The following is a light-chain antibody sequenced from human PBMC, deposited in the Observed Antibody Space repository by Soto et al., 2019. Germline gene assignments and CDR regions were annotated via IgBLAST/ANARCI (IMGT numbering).Light chain of an antibody. Sequence: VVLTQSPATLSLSPGEPATISCRASHDVYINALAWYQQKPGRTPTLLIYGASTRASGVPARFSASGSGTEFSLTISSLQPDDFATYYCQQYNSYSWSFGQGTKVEIK. J-gene: IGKJ1*01. V-gene: IGKV3D-7*01. CDR3: QQYNSYSWS. CDR1: HDVYINA. CDR2: GAS.